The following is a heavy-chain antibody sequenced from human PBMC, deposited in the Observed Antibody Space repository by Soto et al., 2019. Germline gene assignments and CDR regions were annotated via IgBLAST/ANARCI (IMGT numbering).Heavy chain of an antibody. J-gene: IGHJ4*02. V-gene: IGHV1-18*04. Sequence: ASVKVSCKAFGFIFNNYAISWVRQAPGQGLEWMGWISANSGNTNYAQKLQGRVTMTTDTSTSTAYMELRSLRSDDTAVYYCATAGNYDSSGRDFWGQGTLVTVS. CDR1: GFIFNNYA. CDR2: ISANSGNT. D-gene: IGHD3-22*01. CDR3: ATAGNYDSSGRDF.